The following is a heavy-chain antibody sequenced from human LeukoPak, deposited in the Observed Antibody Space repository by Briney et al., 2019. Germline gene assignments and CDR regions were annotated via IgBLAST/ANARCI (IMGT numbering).Heavy chain of an antibody. V-gene: IGHV5-51*01. J-gene: IGHJ4*02. CDR2: IYPGDSDT. D-gene: IGHD4-17*01. Sequence: GESLKISWKGSGYSFTTYWIGWVRQMPGKGLEWMAFIYPGDSDTRYSPSFQGQVTISADKSINTAYLQWSSLKASDTAMYYCARGSTVTTIDCWGQGTLVTVSS. CDR3: ARGSTVTTIDC. CDR1: GYSFTTYW.